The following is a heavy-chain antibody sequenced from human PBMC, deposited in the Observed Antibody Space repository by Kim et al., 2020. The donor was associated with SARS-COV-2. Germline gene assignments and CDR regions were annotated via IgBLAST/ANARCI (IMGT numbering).Heavy chain of an antibody. D-gene: IGHD1-7*01. CDR1: GYTFTSYA. Sequence: ASVKVSCKASGYTFTSYAMNWVRQAPGQGLEWMGWINTNTGNPTYAQGFTGRFVFSLDTSVSTAYLQISSLKAEDTAVYYCARWGWNYGYYGMDVWGQGTTVTVSS. V-gene: IGHV7-4-1*02. CDR2: INTNTGNP. J-gene: IGHJ6*02. CDR3: ARWGWNYGYYGMDV.